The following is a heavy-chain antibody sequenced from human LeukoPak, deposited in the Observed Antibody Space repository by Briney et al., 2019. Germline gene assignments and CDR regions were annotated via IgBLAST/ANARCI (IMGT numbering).Heavy chain of an antibody. CDR3: ARDSGNGDFDY. CDR2: IYSSGST. J-gene: IGHJ4*02. D-gene: IGHD3-10*01. CDR1: GGSINSYY. Sequence: SETLSLTCTVSGGSINSYYWNWIRQPAGKGLEWIGRIYSSGSTDYNPSLKSRVTISVDTSKDQFSLKLSSVTAADTAVYYCARDSGNGDFDYWGQGTLVTVSS. V-gene: IGHV4-4*07.